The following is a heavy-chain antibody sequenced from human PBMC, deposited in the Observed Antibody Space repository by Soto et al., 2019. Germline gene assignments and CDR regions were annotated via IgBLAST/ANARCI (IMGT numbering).Heavy chain of an antibody. J-gene: IGHJ4*02. CDR1: GFTFSSYA. D-gene: IGHD3-3*01. Sequence: GGSLRLSCAASGFTFSSYAKSWVRQAPGKGLEWVSAISGSGGSTYYADSVKGRFTISRDNSKNTLYLQMNSLRAEDTAVYYCAKLPLRRRLTYYDFWSGYHWGQGTLVTVSS. V-gene: IGHV3-23*01. CDR3: AKLPLRRRLTYYDFWSGYH. CDR2: ISGSGGST.